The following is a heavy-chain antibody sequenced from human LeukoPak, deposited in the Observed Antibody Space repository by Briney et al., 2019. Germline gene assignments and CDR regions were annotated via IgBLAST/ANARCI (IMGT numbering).Heavy chain of an antibody. CDR3: AKDALISSRYYFDY. V-gene: IGHV3-23*01. J-gene: IGHJ4*02. CDR1: GFTFSSYG. D-gene: IGHD2-8*01. Sequence: GGTLRLSCAASGFTFSSYGMSWVRQAPGKGLEWVSAVSGSGGSTYYADSVKGGFSISREYSKNTLYLQMNSLRAEDTAVYYCAKDALISSRYYFDYWGQGTLVTVSS. CDR2: VSGSGGST.